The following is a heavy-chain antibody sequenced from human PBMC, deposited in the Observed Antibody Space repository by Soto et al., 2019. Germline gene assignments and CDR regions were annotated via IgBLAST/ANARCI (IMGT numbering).Heavy chain of an antibody. CDR3: ARDGTNGGCYRPNGMDV. J-gene: IGHJ6*02. CDR2: INPSGGST. D-gene: IGHD2-8*01. V-gene: IGHV1-46*01. CDR1: GYSFTIYY. Sequence: ASVKVSCKASGYSFTIYYMHWVRQAPGQGLEWMGIINPSGGSTSYAQKFQGRVTMTRDTSTSTVYMELSSLRSEDTAVYYCARDGTNGGCYRPNGMDVWCQGTAVTV.